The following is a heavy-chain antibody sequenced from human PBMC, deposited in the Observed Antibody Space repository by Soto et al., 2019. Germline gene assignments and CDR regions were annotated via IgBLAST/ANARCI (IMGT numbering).Heavy chain of an antibody. J-gene: IGHJ4*02. V-gene: IGHV3-23*01. CDR2: ISGSGGST. Sequence: GGSLRLSCAASGFTFSSYGMSWVRQAPGEGLEWVSGISGSGGSTYYADSVKGRFTISRDNSKNTLYLQVYSLRAEDTAVYYCAKTGPGSSYGYYFDSWGQGTLVTVSS. CDR1: GFTFSSYG. CDR3: AKTGPGSSYGYYFDS. D-gene: IGHD5-18*01.